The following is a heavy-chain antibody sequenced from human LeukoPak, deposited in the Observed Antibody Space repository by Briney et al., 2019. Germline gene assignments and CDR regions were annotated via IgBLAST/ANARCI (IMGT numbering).Heavy chain of an antibody. D-gene: IGHD3-3*01. Sequence: PGGSLRLSCAASGFSFSSYAMSWVRQAPGKGLEWIGEIYHSGSTNYNPSLKSRVTISVDTSKNQSSLKLSSVTAADTAVYYCARGGRTISYWYFDLWGRGTLVTVSS. CDR1: GFSFSSYAM. J-gene: IGHJ2*01. V-gene: IGHV4-4*02. CDR3: ARGGRTISYWYFDL. CDR2: IYHSGST.